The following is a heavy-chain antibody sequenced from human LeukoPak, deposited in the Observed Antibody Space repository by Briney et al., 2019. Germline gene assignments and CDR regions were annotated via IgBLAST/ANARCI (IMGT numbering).Heavy chain of an antibody. D-gene: IGHD2-2*02. V-gene: IGHV1-18*01. Sequence: EASVKVSCKSSGYTFTSYGISWVRQAPGQGLEWMGWISAYNGNTNNAQKLQGRVTMTTDTSTSTAYMELRSLRSDDTAVYYCARAVDCSSTSCYSFDYWGQGTLVTVSS. CDR3: ARAVDCSSTSCYSFDY. CDR1: GYTFTSYG. CDR2: ISAYNGNT. J-gene: IGHJ4*02.